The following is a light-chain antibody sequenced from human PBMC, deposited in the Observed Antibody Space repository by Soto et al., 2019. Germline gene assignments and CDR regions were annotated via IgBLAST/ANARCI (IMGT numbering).Light chain of an antibody. CDR2: GAS. J-gene: IGKJ1*01. Sequence: EMVLTQSPGTLSLSPGERATLSYRASQSVSSSYLAWYQQKPGQAPRLLIYGASSRATGIPDRFSGSGSEIDFTLTISRLEPEDFAVYYCQQFGSSPGTFGQGTKVEIK. V-gene: IGKV3-20*01. CDR1: QSVSSSY. CDR3: QQFGSSPGT.